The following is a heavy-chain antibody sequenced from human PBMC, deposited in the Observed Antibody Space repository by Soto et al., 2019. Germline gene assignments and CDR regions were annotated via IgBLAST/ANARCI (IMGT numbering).Heavy chain of an antibody. CDR2: ISSRGIYI. V-gene: IGHV3-21*01. CDR3: ARGAIGRACDEYDKLHCYSDL. D-gene: IGHD3-22*01. J-gene: IGHJ2*01. Sequence: GGSLRLSCVASGFTFSGNAMNWVRQAPGKGLEWVSSISSRGIYIYYADSVKGRFTISRDNPKKSLYLQMNSLRAEDTAVYYCARGAIGRACDEYDKLHCYSDLWGRGTLVTVSS. CDR1: GFTFSGNA.